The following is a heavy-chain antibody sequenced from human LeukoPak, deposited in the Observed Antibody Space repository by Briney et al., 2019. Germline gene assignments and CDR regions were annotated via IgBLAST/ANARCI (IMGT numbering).Heavy chain of an antibody. V-gene: IGHV1-18*01. CDR2: ISAYNGNT. CDR3: ARERNDWGFGFDAFDI. J-gene: IGHJ3*02. CDR1: GYTFTSYG. D-gene: IGHD7-27*01. Sequence: ASVKVSCKASGYTFTSYGISWVRQAPGQGLEWVGWISAYNGNTNYAQKLQGRVTMTTDTSTSTAYMELRSLRSDDTAVYYCARERNDWGFGFDAFDIWGQGTMVTVSS.